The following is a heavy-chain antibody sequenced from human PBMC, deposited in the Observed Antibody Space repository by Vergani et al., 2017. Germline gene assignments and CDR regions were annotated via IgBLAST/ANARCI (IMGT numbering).Heavy chain of an antibody. CDR2: ISYDGSNK. Sequence: QVQLVESGGGVVQPGRSLRLSCAASGFTFSSYAMHWVRQAPGKGLEWVAVISYDGSNKYYADSVKGRFTISSDNSKNTLYLQMNSLRAEETAVYYCARGGGRGVVARNWFDPWGQGTLVTVSS. V-gene: IGHV3-30-3*01. D-gene: IGHD2-15*01. J-gene: IGHJ5*02. CDR1: GFTFSSYA. CDR3: ARGGGRGVVARNWFDP.